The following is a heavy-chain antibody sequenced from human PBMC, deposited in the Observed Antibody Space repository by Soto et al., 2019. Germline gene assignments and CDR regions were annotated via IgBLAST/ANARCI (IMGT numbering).Heavy chain of an antibody. D-gene: IGHD3-3*01. J-gene: IGHJ5*02. CDR2: MNPNSGNT. CDR1: GYPFTSYD. CDR3: ARGSITIFSDWFDP. V-gene: IGHV1-8*01. Sequence: XSVKVCCKASGYPFTSYDINWVRQATGQGLEWMGWMNPNSGNTGYAQKFQGRVTMTRNTSISTAYMELSSLRSEDTAVYYCARGSITIFSDWFDPWGQGTLVTVSS.